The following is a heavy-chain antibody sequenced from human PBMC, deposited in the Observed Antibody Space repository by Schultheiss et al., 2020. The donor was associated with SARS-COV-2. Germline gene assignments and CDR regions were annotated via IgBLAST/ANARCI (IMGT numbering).Heavy chain of an antibody. CDR2: IIPIFGTA. J-gene: IGHJ3*02. CDR3: ARDQAMVRGVNGAFDI. V-gene: IGHV1-69*13. Sequence: SVKVSCKASGGTFSSYAISWVRQAPGQGLEWMGGIIPIFGTANYAQKFQGRVTITADESTSTAYMELSSLRSEDTAVYYCARDQAMVRGVNGAFDIWGQGTMVTVS. CDR1: GGTFSSYA. D-gene: IGHD3-10*01.